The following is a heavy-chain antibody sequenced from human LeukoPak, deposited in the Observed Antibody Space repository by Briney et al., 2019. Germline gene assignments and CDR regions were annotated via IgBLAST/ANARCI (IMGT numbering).Heavy chain of an antibody. D-gene: IGHD5-12*01. J-gene: IGHJ3*01. CDR2: IYHSGST. V-gene: IGHV4-38-2*02. CDR3: ARDVYSGYVGV. CDR1: GYSISSGYY. Sequence: SETLSLTCTVSGYSISSGYYWGWIRQPPGKGLEWIGSIYHSGSTYYNPSLKSRVTISVDTSKNQFSLKLSSVTAADTAVYYCARDVYSGYVGVWGQGTMVTVSS.